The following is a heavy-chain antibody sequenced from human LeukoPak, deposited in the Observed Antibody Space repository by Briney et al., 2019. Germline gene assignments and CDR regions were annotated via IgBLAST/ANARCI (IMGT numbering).Heavy chain of an antibody. Sequence: GESLKISCKGSGYSFSNYWIGWIRQLPGKGLEWMGIIYPGDSDTKYGASFQGQVTFSVDRSINTAYLRWNSLKPSDTATYYCAREGGRFFDPWGQGTLVTVSS. V-gene: IGHV5-51*01. D-gene: IGHD3-16*01. CDR3: AREGGRFFDP. CDR1: GYSFSNYW. CDR2: IYPGDSDT. J-gene: IGHJ5*02.